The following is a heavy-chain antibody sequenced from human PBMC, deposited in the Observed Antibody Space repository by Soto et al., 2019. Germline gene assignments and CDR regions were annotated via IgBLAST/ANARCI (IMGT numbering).Heavy chain of an antibody. Sequence: QVQLQESGPGLVKPSQTLSLTCTVSGGSIGSVNYYWSWIRQPPGKGLEWIGYIYYSGSTYYNPSLXXXXXXXXXXXXXXXXXXXXXXXXXXXXXXXXXXXXVXTQNWFDPWGQGTLVTVSS. CDR2: IYYSGST. J-gene: IGHJ5*02. CDR1: GGSIGSVNYY. V-gene: IGHV4-30-4*01. CDR3: XXXXVXTQNWFDP.